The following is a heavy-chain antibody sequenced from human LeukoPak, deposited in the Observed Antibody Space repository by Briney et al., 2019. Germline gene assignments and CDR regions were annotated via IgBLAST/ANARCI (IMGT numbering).Heavy chain of an antibody. CDR2: ISGSGGST. Sequence: GGSLRLSCGASGFTFSTYAMSWVRQAPGKGLEWVSGISGSGGSTYYADSVKGRFTISRDSSENTLYLQINSLRAEDTAVYYCANRGSPGAFDIWGQGTMVTVSS. J-gene: IGHJ3*02. D-gene: IGHD1-26*01. CDR3: ANRGSPGAFDI. V-gene: IGHV3-23*01. CDR1: GFTFSTYA.